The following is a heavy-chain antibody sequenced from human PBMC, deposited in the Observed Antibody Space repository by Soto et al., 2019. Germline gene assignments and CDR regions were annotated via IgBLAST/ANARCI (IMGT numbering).Heavy chain of an antibody. CDR3: ARESEDLTSNFDY. CDR2: ISSTTNYI. Sequence: GALRLSCAASGFTFTRYSMNWVRQAPGKGLEWVSSISSTTNYIYYGDSMKGRFTISRDNAKNSLYLEMNSLRAEDTAVYYCARESEDLTSNFDYWGQGTLVTVSS. V-gene: IGHV3-21*06. CDR1: GFTFTRYS. J-gene: IGHJ4*02.